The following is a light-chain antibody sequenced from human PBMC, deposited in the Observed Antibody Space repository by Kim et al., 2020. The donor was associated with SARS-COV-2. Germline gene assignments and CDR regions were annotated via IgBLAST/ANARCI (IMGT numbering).Light chain of an antibody. CDR1: ALPKQY. J-gene: IGLJ1*01. CDR2: TDS. Sequence: VPQGQTARITCSGDALPKQYAYWYQQKPGQAPVLVIYTDSERPSGIPERFSGSSSGTTVTLTISGVQTEDEADYYCQSGDSSGTYVFGTGTKVTVL. CDR3: QSGDSSGTYV. V-gene: IGLV3-25*03.